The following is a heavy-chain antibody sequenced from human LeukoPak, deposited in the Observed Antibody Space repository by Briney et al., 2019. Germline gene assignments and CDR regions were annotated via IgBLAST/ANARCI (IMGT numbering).Heavy chain of an antibody. Sequence: GGSLRLSCAASGFTFSSYSMNWVRQAPGKGLEWVSSISSSSSYIYYADSVKGRFTIPRDNAKNSLYLQMNSLRAEDTAVYYRARVVVVAASKWFDPWGQGTLVTVSS. CDR3: ARVVVVAASKWFDP. D-gene: IGHD2-15*01. CDR1: GFTFSSYS. J-gene: IGHJ5*02. V-gene: IGHV3-21*01. CDR2: ISSSSSYI.